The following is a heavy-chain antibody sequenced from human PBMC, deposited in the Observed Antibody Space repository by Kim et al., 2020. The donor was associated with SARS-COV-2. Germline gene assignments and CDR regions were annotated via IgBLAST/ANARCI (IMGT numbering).Heavy chain of an antibody. J-gene: IGHJ4*02. V-gene: IGHV3-23*01. Sequence: ADSRKGRFTDSRDNSKSTRYLQMHSLSAEDTAVYYCAKGEYYYDSSGYELWGQGTLVTVSS. D-gene: IGHD3-22*01. CDR3: AKGEYYYDSSGYEL.